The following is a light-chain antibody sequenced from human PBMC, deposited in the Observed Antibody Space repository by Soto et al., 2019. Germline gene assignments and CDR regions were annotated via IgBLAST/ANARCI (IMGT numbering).Light chain of an antibody. CDR3: AAWDDTLNGVV. CDR1: SSNIGSNT. CDR2: SNN. J-gene: IGLJ2*01. V-gene: IGLV1-44*01. Sequence: QSVPTQPPSASGTPGQRVTISCSGSSSNIGSNTVNWYQQLPGTAPKLLIHSNNQRPSGVPDRFSGSKSGTSTSLAISGLQSEDEAHYYCAAWDDTLNGVVFGGGTQLTVL.